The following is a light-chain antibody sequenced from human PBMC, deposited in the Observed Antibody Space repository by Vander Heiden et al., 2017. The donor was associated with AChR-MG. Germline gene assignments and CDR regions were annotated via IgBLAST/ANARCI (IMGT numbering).Light chain of an antibody. Sequence: QSVMTRQPSASGTPGQTVTVACSGSSSHIGSNYVYWYQHLPETAAKLLIYMNSQRASGVPDRFSGSRSGTAASLGISGLRSEDEADYYWAAWDDSSSGLFGGGTKLTVL. CDR1: SSHIGSNY. V-gene: IGLV1-47*01. CDR2: MNS. CDR3: AAWDDSSSGL. J-gene: IGLJ2*01.